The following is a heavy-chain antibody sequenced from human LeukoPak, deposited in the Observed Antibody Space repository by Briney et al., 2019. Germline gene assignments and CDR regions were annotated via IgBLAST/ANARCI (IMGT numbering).Heavy chain of an antibody. CDR2: IIPIFGTA. J-gene: IGHJ4*02. CDR3: ARARDSSGYYMSPFDY. Sequence: ASVKVSCKASGGTFSSYAICWVRQASGQGLEWMGGIIPIFGTANYAQKFQGRVTITTDESTSTAYMELSSLRSEDTAVYYCARARDSSGYYMSPFDYWGQGTLVTVSS. D-gene: IGHD3-22*01. V-gene: IGHV1-69*05. CDR1: GGTFSSYA.